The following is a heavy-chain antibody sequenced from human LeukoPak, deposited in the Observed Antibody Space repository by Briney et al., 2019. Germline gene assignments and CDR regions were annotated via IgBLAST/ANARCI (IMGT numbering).Heavy chain of an antibody. V-gene: IGHV3-23*01. D-gene: IGHD3-10*01. CDR2: ISASGGST. J-gene: IGHJ2*01. CDR1: GFTFSTYA. Sequence: PGGSLRLSCAASGFTFSTYAMSWVREAPGKGLECVSAISASGGSTYYADCVKGRFTFSRDNSKNTLYLKMNSLRADDTALYYCAREASSYWYFGLWGRGTLVTVSS. CDR3: AREASSYWYFGL.